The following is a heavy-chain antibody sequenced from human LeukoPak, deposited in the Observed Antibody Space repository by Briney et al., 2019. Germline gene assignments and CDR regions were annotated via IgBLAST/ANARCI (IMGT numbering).Heavy chain of an antibody. Sequence: ASVKVSCKASGYTFTSYYMHWVRQAPGQGLEWMGIINPSGGSTSHAQKFQGRVTMTRDTSTSTVYMELSSLRSEDTAVYYCARDFKLAARPGKVFDYWGQGTLVTVSS. D-gene: IGHD6-6*01. CDR1: GYTFTSYY. CDR2: INPSGGST. V-gene: IGHV1-46*01. CDR3: ARDFKLAARPGKVFDY. J-gene: IGHJ4*02.